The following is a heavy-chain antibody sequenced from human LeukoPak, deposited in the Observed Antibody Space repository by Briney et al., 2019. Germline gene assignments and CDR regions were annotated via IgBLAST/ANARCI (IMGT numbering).Heavy chain of an antibody. CDR1: GFIFSNYA. CDR2: ISSSTSNI. CDR3: ASGCDCSSGSKRGFDY. V-gene: IGHV3-48*01. Sequence: PGGSLRLSCAASGFIFSNYAMNWVRQAQGKGLEWISSISSSTSNIYYADSVKGRFTISRDNAKNSLFLQMNSLRAEDTAVYHCASGCDCSSGSKRGFDYWGQGTRVTVSS. D-gene: IGHD3-3*01. J-gene: IGHJ4*02.